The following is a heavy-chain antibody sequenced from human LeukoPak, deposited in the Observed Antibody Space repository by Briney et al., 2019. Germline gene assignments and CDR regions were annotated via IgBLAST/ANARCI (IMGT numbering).Heavy chain of an antibody. D-gene: IGHD2-2*01. CDR2: IVVGSGNT. CDR3: AAVNCSSTSCHYFDY. J-gene: IGHJ4*02. Sequence: ASVKVSCKASGFTFTSSAVQWVRQARGQRLEWIGWIVVGSGNTNYAQKFQERVTITRDMSTSTAYMELSSLRSEDTAVYYCAAVNCSSTSCHYFDYWGQGTLVTVSS. CDR1: GFTFTSSA. V-gene: IGHV1-58*01.